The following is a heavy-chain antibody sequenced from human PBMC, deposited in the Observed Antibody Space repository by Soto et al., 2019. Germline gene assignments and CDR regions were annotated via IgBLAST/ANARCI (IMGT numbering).Heavy chain of an antibody. CDR3: ARDATPKPCIAAAGIRDYFDY. CDR1: GYTFTGYY. CDR2: INPNSGGT. J-gene: IGHJ4*02. D-gene: IGHD6-13*01. Sequence: ASVKVSCKASGYTFTGYYMHWVRQAPGQGLEWMGWINPNSGGTNYAQKFQGRVTMTRDTSISTAYMELSRLRSDDTAVYYCARDATPKPCIAAAGIRDYFDYWGQGTLVTVSS. V-gene: IGHV1-2*02.